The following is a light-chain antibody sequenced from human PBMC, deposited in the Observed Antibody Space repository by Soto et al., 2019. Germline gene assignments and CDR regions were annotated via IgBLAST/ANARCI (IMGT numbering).Light chain of an antibody. CDR1: QSVSSSY. V-gene: IGKV3-20*01. CDR3: QQYGSSSYT. J-gene: IGKJ2*01. Sequence: EIVLTQSPGTLSLSPGERATLSCRASQSVSSSYLAWYQQKPGLAPRLLIYGASSRATGIPDRFSDSGSGTDFTLTISRVEPEDFAVYYCQQYGSSSYTFGQGTKLEIK. CDR2: GAS.